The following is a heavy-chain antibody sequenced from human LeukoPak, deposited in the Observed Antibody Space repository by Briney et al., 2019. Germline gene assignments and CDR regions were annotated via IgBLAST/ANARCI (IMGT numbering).Heavy chain of an antibody. CDR3: AREGGEYYGGNHDAFDI. J-gene: IGHJ3*02. Sequence: GGSLRLSCTASGFTFSSYTMNWVRQAPGKGLEWVSYISSSSSPIYYADSVKGRFTISRDNAKNSLYLQMNSLRAEDTAVYYCAREGGEYYGGNHDAFDIWGQGTMVTVSS. CDR2: ISSSSSPI. V-gene: IGHV3-48*04. D-gene: IGHD4-23*01. CDR1: GFTFSSYT.